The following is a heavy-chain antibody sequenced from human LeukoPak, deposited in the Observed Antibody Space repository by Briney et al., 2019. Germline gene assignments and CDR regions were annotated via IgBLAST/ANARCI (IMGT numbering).Heavy chain of an antibody. D-gene: IGHD4-23*01. CDR1: GYTFTSYY. Sequence: ASVKVSCKASGYTFTSYYMHWVRQAPGQGLEWMGIINPSGGSTSYAQKFQGRVTLTRNTSLATTYMELTSLTSEDTAVYYCARAGSPDRFYGGNVLDYWGQGTLVTVSS. CDR2: INPSGGST. CDR3: ARAGSPDRFYGGNVLDY. V-gene: IGHV1-46*01. J-gene: IGHJ4*02.